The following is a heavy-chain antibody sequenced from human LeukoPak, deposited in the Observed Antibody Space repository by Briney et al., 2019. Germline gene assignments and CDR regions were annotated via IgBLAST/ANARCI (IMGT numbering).Heavy chain of an antibody. Sequence: GGSLRLSCAASGFTFSHYGMHWVRQAPGKGLEWVVVISYDGSNKYYADSVKGRFTISRDNAKNSLYLQMNSLRAEDTAVYYCARRRRDDSSGYYYWGQGTLVTVSS. V-gene: IGHV3-30*03. CDR1: GFTFSHYG. J-gene: IGHJ4*02. CDR3: ARRRRDDSSGYYY. D-gene: IGHD3-22*01. CDR2: ISYDGSNK.